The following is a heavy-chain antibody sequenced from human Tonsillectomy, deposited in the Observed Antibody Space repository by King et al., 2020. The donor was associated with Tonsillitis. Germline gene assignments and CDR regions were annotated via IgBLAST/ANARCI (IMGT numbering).Heavy chain of an antibody. CDR1: GFTFSSYA. J-gene: IGHJ4*02. CDR2: ISGSGGST. CDR3: AKDRGLSYYYDSSSYYDY. Sequence: DVQLVESGGGLVQPGGSLRLSCAASGFTFSSYAMSWVRQAPGKGLEWVSAISGSGGSTYYADYGKGRFTISRDNSKNTLYLQMNSLRAAETAVYYCAKDRGLSYYYDSSSYYDYWGQGTLVTVSS. D-gene: IGHD3-22*01. V-gene: IGHV3-23*04.